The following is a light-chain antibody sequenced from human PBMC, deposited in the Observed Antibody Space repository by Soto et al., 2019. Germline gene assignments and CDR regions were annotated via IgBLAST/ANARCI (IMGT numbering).Light chain of an antibody. CDR3: QQYETYSVGT. CDR1: QGLGHF. Sequence: DVLLTQSPSALSASLGDRVTITCRASQGLGHFLAWYQHKTGEDPRLLIYHASTLESGVPSRFAGIGSGTEFTHTISRLQPDDVATYYCQQYETYSVGTVGRETKVEIK. J-gene: IGKJ1*01. V-gene: IGKV1-5*01. CDR2: HAS.